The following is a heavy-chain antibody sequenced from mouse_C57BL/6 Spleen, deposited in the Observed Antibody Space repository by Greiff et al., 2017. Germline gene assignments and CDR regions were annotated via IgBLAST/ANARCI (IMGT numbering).Heavy chain of an antibody. Sequence: VQLQQPGPELVKPGASVKISCKASGYAFSSSWMNWVKQRPGKGLEWIGRIYPGDGDTTYNGKFKGKATLTADKSSSTAYMQLSSLTSEDSAFYCGATPVVPPWFADWGQGTLVTVAA. CDR1: GYAFSSSW. V-gene: IGHV1-82*01. D-gene: IGHD1-1*01. CDR2: IYPGDGDT. CDR3: ATPVVPPWFAD. J-gene: IGHJ3*01.